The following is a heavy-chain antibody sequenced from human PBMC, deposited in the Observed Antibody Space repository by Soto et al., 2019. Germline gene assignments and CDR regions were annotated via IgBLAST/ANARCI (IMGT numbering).Heavy chain of an antibody. D-gene: IGHD5-18*01. CDR2: IYYSGST. J-gene: IGHJ6*02. CDR1: GGSISSGGYD. V-gene: IGHV4-31*03. Sequence: QVQLQESGPGLVKPSQTLSLTCTVSGGSISSGGYDWSWIRQHPGKGLEWIGYIYYSGSTYYNPSLKSRVTISVDTSKNQSSLKLSSVTAADTAVYYCASRGYSYGFSLGMDVWGQGTTVTVSS. CDR3: ASRGYSYGFSLGMDV.